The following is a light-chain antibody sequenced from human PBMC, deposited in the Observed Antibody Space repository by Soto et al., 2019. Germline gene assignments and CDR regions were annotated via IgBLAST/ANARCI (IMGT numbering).Light chain of an antibody. CDR1: SSDVGGYNY. J-gene: IGLJ1*01. V-gene: IGLV2-8*01. Sequence: QSALTQPPSASGSPGQSVTISCTGTSSDVGGYNYVSWYQQHPGKASKLMIYEVTKRPSGVPDRFSGSKSGNTASLTVSGLQAEDEADYFCSSHAGSNLYVFGTGTKVTVL. CDR2: EVT. CDR3: SSHAGSNLYV.